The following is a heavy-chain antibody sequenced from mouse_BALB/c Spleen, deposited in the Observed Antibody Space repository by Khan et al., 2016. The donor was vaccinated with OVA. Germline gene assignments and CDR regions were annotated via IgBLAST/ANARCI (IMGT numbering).Heavy chain of an antibody. CDR2: INPRSNYT. J-gene: IGHJ2*01. CDR3: ARGRIDY. CDR1: GYTFTSYW. V-gene: IGHV1-7*01. Sequence: QVQLKQSGAELAKPGASVKISCKASGYTFTSYWVHWVQQRPGQGLEWIGYINPRSNYTEYKQNFKDKVTLTADKSSSTAYMQLSSLTSEDSACYYCARGRIDYWGQGTTLTVSS. D-gene: IGHD1-1*01.